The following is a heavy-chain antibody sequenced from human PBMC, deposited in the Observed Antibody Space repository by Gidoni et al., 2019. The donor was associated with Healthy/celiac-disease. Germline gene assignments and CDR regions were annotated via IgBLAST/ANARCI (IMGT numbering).Heavy chain of an antibody. CDR2: MYYSGST. CDR1: GGSITSGGYY. J-gene: IGHJ5*02. Sequence: QVQLQSSGPGLGKPSQTLSLTCIVSGGSITSGGYYWSWIRQHPGKGLEWIGYMYYSGSTYYNPSLKSRVTISVDTSKNQFSLKLSSVTAADTAVYYCARWVLNGFDPWGQGTLVTVSS. D-gene: IGHD1-26*01. V-gene: IGHV4-31*03. CDR3: ARWVLNGFDP.